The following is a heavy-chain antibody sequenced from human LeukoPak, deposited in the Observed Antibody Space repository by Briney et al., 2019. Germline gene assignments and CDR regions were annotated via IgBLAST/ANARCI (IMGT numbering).Heavy chain of an antibody. CDR2: INPKSGGT. CDR1: GYTFSDFY. CDR3: ATGSSWFDF. Sequence: GASVKVSCKASGYTFSDFYIHWVRQAPGQGPDWMGQINPKSGGTNYAQKFQGRVTMTRDTSISTAYMELNRLTSDDTAVYYCATGSSWFDFWGQGTLVTVSS. J-gene: IGHJ4*02. D-gene: IGHD2-15*01. V-gene: IGHV1-2*06.